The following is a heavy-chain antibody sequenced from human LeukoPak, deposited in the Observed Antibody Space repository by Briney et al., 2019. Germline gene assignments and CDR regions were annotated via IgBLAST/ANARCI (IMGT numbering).Heavy chain of an antibody. Sequence: PSETLSLTCAVYGGSLSGYYWSWIRQPPGKGLEWIGEINHSGSTNYNPSLKSRVTISVDTSKNQFSLKLSSVTAADTAVYYCARGSVVPAARGGTPTIIFDYWGQGTLVTVSS. CDR1: GGSLSGYY. D-gene: IGHD2-2*01. CDR2: INHSGST. V-gene: IGHV4-34*01. J-gene: IGHJ4*02. CDR3: ARGSVVPAARGGTPTIIFDY.